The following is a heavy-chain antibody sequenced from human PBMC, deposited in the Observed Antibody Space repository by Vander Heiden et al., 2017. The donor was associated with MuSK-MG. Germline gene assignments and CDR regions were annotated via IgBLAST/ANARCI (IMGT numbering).Heavy chain of an antibody. V-gene: IGHV3-7*01. CDR2: IKQDGSEK. Sequence: EVQLVESGGGLVQPGGSLRLSCAASGFTFSSYWMSWVRQAPGKGLEWVANIKQDGSEKYYVDSVKGRVTISRDNAKNSLYLQMNSLRAEETAVYYCARVSLDGSSTRCYPFDYWGQGTMVTVFS. D-gene: IGHD2-2*01. J-gene: IGHJ4*02. CDR3: ARVSLDGSSTRCYPFDY. CDR1: GFTFSSYW.